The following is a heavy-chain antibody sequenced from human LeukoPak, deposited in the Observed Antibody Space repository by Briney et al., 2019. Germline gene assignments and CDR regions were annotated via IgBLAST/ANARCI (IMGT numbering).Heavy chain of an antibody. CDR3: ARDRGSSWYHHWFDP. V-gene: IGHV3-48*02. CDR1: GFTFSRYA. Sequence: GGSLRLSCAASGFTFSRYAMNWVRQAPGKGLEWVSYISSGSGTKYYADSVKGRFTISRDNAKNSLYLQMNSLRDEDTAVYYCARDRGSSWYHHWFDPWGQGTLVTVSS. CDR2: ISSGSGTK. D-gene: IGHD6-13*01. J-gene: IGHJ5*02.